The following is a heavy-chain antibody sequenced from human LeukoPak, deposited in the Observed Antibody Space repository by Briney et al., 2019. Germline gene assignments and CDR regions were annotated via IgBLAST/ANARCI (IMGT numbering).Heavy chain of an antibody. D-gene: IGHD3-9*01. CDR2: IYYSGST. Sequence: SETLSLTCTVSGGSISSGCYYWSWIRQHPGKGLECIGYIYYSGSTYYHPSLKSRVTIPVDTSKNQFSLKLSSVTAGDTAVYYCARVDILTGYYLDYWGQGTMVSVSS. J-gene: IGHJ4*02. CDR3: ARVDILTGYYLDY. V-gene: IGHV4-31*03. CDR1: GGSISSGCYY.